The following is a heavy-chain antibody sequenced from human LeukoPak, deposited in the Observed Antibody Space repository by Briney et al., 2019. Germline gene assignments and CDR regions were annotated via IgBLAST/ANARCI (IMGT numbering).Heavy chain of an antibody. D-gene: IGHD1-26*01. V-gene: IGHV4-39*01. CDR3: ARAQLTYSGHDAFDI. Sequence: PSETLSLTCTVSGGSISSSSYYWGWIRQPPGKGLEWIGSIYYTGSTYYNPSLKSRVSISVDTSKNQFSLKLSSVTAADTAVYYCARAQLTYSGHDAFDIWGQGTMVTVSS. CDR1: GGSISSSSYY. CDR2: IYYTGST. J-gene: IGHJ3*02.